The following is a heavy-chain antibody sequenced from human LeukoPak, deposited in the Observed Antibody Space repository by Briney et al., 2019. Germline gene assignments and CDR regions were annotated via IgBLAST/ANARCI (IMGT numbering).Heavy chain of an antibody. D-gene: IGHD2-15*01. Sequence: GESLKISCKGSGYSFTSYWIGWARQMPGKGLEWMGIIYPGDSDTRYSPSFQGQVTISADKSISTAYLQWSSLKASDTAMYYCARRLGYCSGGSCSRFLNWFDPWGQGTLVTVSS. CDR3: ARRLGYCSGGSCSRFLNWFDP. J-gene: IGHJ5*02. V-gene: IGHV5-51*01. CDR1: GYSFTSYW. CDR2: IYPGDSDT.